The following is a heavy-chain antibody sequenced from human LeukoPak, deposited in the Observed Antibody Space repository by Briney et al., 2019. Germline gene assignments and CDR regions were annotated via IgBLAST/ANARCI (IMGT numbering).Heavy chain of an antibody. CDR3: ATTGSGSFYYYYGMDV. D-gene: IGHD3-10*01. Sequence: SETLSLTCAVSGGSISSGGYSWSWIRQPPGKGLEWIGYIYHSGSTYYNPSLKSRVTISVDRSKNQFSLKLSSVTAADTAVYYCATTGSGSFYYYYGMDVWGKGTTVTASS. J-gene: IGHJ6*04. CDR1: GGSISSGGYS. CDR2: IYHSGST. V-gene: IGHV4-30-2*01.